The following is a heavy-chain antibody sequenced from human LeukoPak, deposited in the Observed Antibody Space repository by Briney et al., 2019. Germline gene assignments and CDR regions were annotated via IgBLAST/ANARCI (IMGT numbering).Heavy chain of an antibody. CDR1: GFTFSGYW. CDR2: IKQDGSEI. J-gene: IGHJ4*02. D-gene: IGHD3-22*01. CDR3: ARRGYSDSSGYDY. Sequence: GGSLRLSCAASGFTFSGYWMSWVRQAPGKGPEWVANIKQDGSEIYYVDSVKGRFTISRDNAKNSVYLQINSLRAEDTAIYYCARRGYSDSSGYDYWGQGTLVTVSS. V-gene: IGHV3-7*01.